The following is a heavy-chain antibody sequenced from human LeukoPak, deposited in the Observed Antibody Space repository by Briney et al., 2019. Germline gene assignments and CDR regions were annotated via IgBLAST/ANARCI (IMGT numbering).Heavy chain of an antibody. CDR3: ARGILTGYYQFDY. CDR2: IYYSGST. CDR1: GGSISSYY. J-gene: IGHJ4*02. Sequence: SETLSLTCTVSGGSISSYYWSWIRQPPGKGLEWIGYIYYSGSTNYNPSLKSRVTISVDTFKNQFSLKLSSVTAADTAVYYCARGILTGYYQFDYWGQGTLVTVSS. D-gene: IGHD3-9*01. V-gene: IGHV4-59*01.